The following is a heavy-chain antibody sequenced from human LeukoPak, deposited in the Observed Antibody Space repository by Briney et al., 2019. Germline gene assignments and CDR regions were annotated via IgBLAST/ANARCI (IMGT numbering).Heavy chain of an antibody. D-gene: IGHD2-2*01. J-gene: IGHJ5*02. CDR2: IYHSGST. CDR1: GGSISSHY. Sequence: ASETLSLTCTVSGGSISSHYWGWIRQPPGKGLEWIGSIYHSGSTYYNPSLKSRVTISVDTSKNQFSLKLSSVTAADTAVYYCARDTSSLFDPWGQGTLVTVSS. CDR3: ARDTSSLFDP. V-gene: IGHV4-38-2*02.